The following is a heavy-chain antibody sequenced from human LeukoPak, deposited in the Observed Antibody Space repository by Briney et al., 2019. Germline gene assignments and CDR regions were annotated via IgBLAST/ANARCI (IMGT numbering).Heavy chain of an antibody. D-gene: IGHD2-8*01. J-gene: IGHJ6*03. CDR3: TTPGYCTNGVCSPNYYYYMDV. CDR1: GFTFSSYE. V-gene: IGHV3-48*03. Sequence: GGSLRLSCAASGFTFSSYEMNWVRQAPGKGLEWVSYISSSGSTIYYAASVKGRFTISRDDSKSIAYLQMNSLKTEDTAVYYCTTPGYCTNGVCSPNYYYYMDVWGKGTTVTVSS. CDR2: ISSSGSTI.